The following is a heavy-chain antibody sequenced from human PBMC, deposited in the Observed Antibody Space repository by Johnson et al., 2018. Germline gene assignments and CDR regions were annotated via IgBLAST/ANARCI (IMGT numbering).Heavy chain of an antibody. CDR3: AKGSDYTCDFEKCYSFMDV. D-gene: IGHD5-12*01. CDR1: GFTFSNYG. V-gene: IGHV3-30*18. CDR2: ISYDGSNK. J-gene: IGHJ6*03. Sequence: QVQLQECGGGVVQPGRSLGVPCAASGFTFSNYGMHWVRQAAGKGLEWLAFISYDGSNKDYADSVKGRFTISRDKTKNTLYLQMNSLRAEETAVYFCAKGSDYTCDFEKCYSFMDVWGTGTTVIVSS.